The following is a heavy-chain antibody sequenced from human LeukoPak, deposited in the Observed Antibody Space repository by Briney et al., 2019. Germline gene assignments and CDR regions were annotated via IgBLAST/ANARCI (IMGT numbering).Heavy chain of an antibody. V-gene: IGHV3-30*18. CDR1: GFTFSSYG. D-gene: IGHD1-26*01. Sequence: GGSLRLSCAASGFTFSSYGMHWVRQAPGKGLEWVAVISYDGSNKYYADSVKGRFTISRDNSKNTLYLQMNSLRAEDTAVYYCAEDQELADPEYYFDYWGQGTLVTVSS. CDR2: ISYDGSNK. J-gene: IGHJ4*02. CDR3: AEDQELADPEYYFDY.